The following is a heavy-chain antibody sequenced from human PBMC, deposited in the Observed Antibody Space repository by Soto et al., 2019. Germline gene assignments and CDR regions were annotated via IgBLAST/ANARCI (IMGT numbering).Heavy chain of an antibody. V-gene: IGHV1-2*02. Sequence: HEHLVQSGAEVKRPGASLKVSCKASGYSFTGYYIHWVRQAPGQGLEWMGWINPDSGATNYAQNFQGRVTLTSDTSISTASMDLTSLTSDDTAVYYCARGDYGTGGYTFPYVDYWGHGTLVIVSS. D-gene: IGHD2-8*02. CDR1: GYSFTGYY. CDR3: ARGDYGTGGYTFPYVDY. J-gene: IGHJ4*01. CDR2: INPDSGAT.